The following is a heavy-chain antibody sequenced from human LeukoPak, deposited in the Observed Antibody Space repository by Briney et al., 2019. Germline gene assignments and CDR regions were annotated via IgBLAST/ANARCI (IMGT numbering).Heavy chain of an antibody. J-gene: IGHJ4*02. V-gene: IGHV1-8*01. CDR2: VIPKSYNR. CDR1: GYTFSDFD. Sequence: ASVKVSCKASGYTFSDFDINWVRQAAGQGPELMGWVIPKSYNRAYTEKFQGRLTMTTNTSASTVYMELSSLRSEDTAMYYCVRGATFQRQALAYWGQGTLVIVSS. CDR3: VRGATFQRQALAY. D-gene: IGHD5-24*01.